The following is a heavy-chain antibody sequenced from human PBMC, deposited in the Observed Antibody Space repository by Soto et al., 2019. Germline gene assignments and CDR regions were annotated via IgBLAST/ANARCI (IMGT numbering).Heavy chain of an antibody. J-gene: IGHJ3*02. CDR3: AGDGVDVSRSTGRHGALDI. CDR1: GGSFNTYG. V-gene: IGHV1-69*01. Sequence: QVQLVQSGAEVKKPGSSVKVSCKASGGSFNTYGISWVRQAPGQGLEWMGGFLPVFTTAKYAQKFQGRVSIAADETTYTAYIGLSSLRSEDTAVYFCAGDGVDVSRSTGRHGALDIWGQGTVVTVSS. D-gene: IGHD2-2*01. CDR2: FLPVFTTA.